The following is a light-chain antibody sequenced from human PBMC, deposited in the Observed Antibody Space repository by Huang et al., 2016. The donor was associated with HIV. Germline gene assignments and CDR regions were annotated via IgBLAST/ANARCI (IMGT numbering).Light chain of an antibody. CDR2: AAS. V-gene: IGKV1-12*01. CDR1: QDISNG. Sequence: DIQMTQSPSSVSASVGDRVNITCRASQDISNGVAWYQQKPGKAPKLLSYAASSLHSGVPSRFRGSGSGTYFTLAISSLQPEDFGTYYCQQADSFPLTFGGGTEVKIK. J-gene: IGKJ4*01. CDR3: QQADSFPLT.